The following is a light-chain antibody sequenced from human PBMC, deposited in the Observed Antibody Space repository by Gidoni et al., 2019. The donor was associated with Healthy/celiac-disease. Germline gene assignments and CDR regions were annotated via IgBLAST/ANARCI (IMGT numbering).Light chain of an antibody. CDR3: QQYGSSRT. CDR2: VAS. V-gene: IGKV3-20*01. J-gene: IGKJ1*01. CDR1: QSVSSSY. Sequence: EIVFTQSPGPLSLSPGERATLSCRASQSVSSSYLAWYQQKPGQAPRLRIYVASSRATGIPDRFSGSGSGTDFTLTISRLEPEDFAVYYCQQYGSSRTFGQGTKVEIK.